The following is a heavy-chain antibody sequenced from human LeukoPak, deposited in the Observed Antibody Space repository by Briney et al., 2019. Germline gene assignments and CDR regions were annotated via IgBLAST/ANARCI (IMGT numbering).Heavy chain of an antibody. J-gene: IGHJ6*02. CDR3: ARESLWFGELHTYYYYGMDV. D-gene: IGHD3-10*01. Sequence: ASVKVSCKASGYTFTSYGISWVRQAPGQGLEWMGWISAYNGNTNYAQKLQGRVTMTTDTSTSIAYMELRSLRSDDTAVYYCARESLWFGELHTYYYYGMDVWGQGTTVTVSS. CDR2: ISAYNGNT. CDR1: GYTFTSYG. V-gene: IGHV1-18*01.